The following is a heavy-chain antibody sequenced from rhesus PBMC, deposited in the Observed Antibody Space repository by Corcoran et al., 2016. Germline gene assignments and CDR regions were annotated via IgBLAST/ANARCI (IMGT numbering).Heavy chain of an antibody. D-gene: IGHD3-34*01. CDR2: IYGSGSST. J-gene: IGHJ6*01. CDR3: ARWGESPHYNGLDS. Sequence: QVQLQESGPGLVKPLETLSLTCAVSGGSISSKHWSWIRRLPGKGLEWIGYIYGSGSSTNYHPPLKSRVTLSVDTSKNQFSLKLSSVTAADTAVYYCARWGESPHYNGLDSWGQGVVVTVSS. V-gene: IGHV4S11*01. CDR1: GGSISSKH.